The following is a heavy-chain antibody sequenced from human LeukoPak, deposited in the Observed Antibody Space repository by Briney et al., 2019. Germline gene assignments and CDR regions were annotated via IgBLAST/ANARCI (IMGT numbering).Heavy chain of an antibody. CDR3: ARDDPYGD. Sequence: PGGSLRLSCAASGFTFSDYYMSWIRQAPGKGLEWVSVIYSGGYTNYADSVKGRFTISRDNSKNTLYLQMNSLRVEDTAVYYCARDDPYGDWGQGTLVTVSS. CDR2: IYSGGYT. V-gene: IGHV3-53*01. D-gene: IGHD4-17*01. CDR1: GFTFSDYY. J-gene: IGHJ4*02.